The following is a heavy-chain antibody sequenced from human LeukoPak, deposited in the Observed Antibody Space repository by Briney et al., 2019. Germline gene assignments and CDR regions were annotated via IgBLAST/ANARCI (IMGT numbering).Heavy chain of an antibody. V-gene: IGHV4-34*01. CDR2: TNHSGST. CDR3: ARAGYYYDSSGYYYGFDY. CDR1: GGSFSGYY. D-gene: IGHD3-22*01. J-gene: IGHJ4*02. Sequence: SETLSLTCAVYGGSFSGYYWSWIRQPPGKGLEWIGETNHSGSTNYNPSLKSRVTISVDTSKNQFSLKLSSVTAADTAVYYCARAGYYYDSSGYYYGFDYWGQGTLVTVFS.